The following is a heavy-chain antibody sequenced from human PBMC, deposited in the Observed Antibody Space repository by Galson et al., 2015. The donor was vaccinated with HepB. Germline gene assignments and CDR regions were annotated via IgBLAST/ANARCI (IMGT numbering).Heavy chain of an antibody. CDR1: GGSISSYY. J-gene: IGHJ4*02. CDR2: IYYSGST. D-gene: IGHD6-19*01. V-gene: IGHV4-59*08. Sequence: ETLSLTCTVSGGSISSYYWSWIRQPPGKGLEWIAYIYYSGSTNYNPSLKSRVTISVDTSKNQFSLKLSSVTAADTAVYYCARGHSSGWYFDYWGQGTLVTVSS. CDR3: ARGHSSGWYFDY.